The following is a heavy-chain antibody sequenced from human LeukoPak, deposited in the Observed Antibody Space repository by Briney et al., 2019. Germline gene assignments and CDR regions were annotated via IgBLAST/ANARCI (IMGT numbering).Heavy chain of an antibody. J-gene: IGHJ4*02. V-gene: IGHV3-23*01. Sequence: GGSLRLSCAASGFTFSKFAMTWVRQGPGKGLEWVAAISADETAYYADSVKGRFTVSRDNSKNTLYVQMKSLRAEDTAVYYCAKDFVVVPGNVNYFDYWGQGTLVTVSS. D-gene: IGHD2-21*02. CDR1: GFTFSKFA. CDR2: ISADETA. CDR3: AKDFVVVPGNVNYFDY.